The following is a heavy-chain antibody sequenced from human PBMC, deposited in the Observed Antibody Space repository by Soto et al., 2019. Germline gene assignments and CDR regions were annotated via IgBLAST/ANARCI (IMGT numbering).Heavy chain of an antibody. D-gene: IGHD6-6*01. Sequence: QVQLQESGPGLVKPTQTLSLTCTVSGGSTSSDNYWSWIRQPPGKGLEWIGHIYYSGNTDYNPSLTSRLAISIDTSKNQFSLKLSSVTAADTAVYFCARERGESSDGLYYFDSWGQGSLVTVSS. CDR1: GGSTSSDNY. J-gene: IGHJ4*02. CDR3: ARERGESSDGLYYFDS. V-gene: IGHV4-30-4*01. CDR2: IYYSGNT.